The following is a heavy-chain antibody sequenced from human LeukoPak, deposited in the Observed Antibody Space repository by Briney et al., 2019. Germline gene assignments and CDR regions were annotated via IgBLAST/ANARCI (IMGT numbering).Heavy chain of an antibody. Sequence: SETPSLTCAVSGYSISSGYYWGWIRQPPGKGLEWIGTTYHRGSTYYNPSLKSRVTISVDTSKNQFSLKLSSVTAADTAVYYCARGGYSFVRYHFDYWGQGTLVTVSS. CDR1: GYSISSGYY. CDR2: TYHRGST. V-gene: IGHV4-38-2*01. J-gene: IGHJ4*02. CDR3: ARGGYSFVRYHFDY. D-gene: IGHD5-18*01.